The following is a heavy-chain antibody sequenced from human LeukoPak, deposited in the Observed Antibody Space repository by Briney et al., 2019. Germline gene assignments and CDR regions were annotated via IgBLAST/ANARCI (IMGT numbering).Heavy chain of an antibody. V-gene: IGHV4-4*02. Sequence: PSETLSLTCGVSGGSITSTNWWSWVRQPPGQGLEWIGEVSLSGLTNCNPSLSSRVIMALDMSKNHLSLNLTSVTAADTAVYYCSRENGAFSPFGYWGQGTLVTVPS. D-gene: IGHD2-8*01. CDR3: SRENGAFSPFGY. J-gene: IGHJ4*02. CDR1: GGSITSTNW. CDR2: VSLSGLT.